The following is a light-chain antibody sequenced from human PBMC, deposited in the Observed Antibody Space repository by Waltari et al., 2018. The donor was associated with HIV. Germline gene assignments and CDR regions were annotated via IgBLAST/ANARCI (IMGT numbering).Light chain of an antibody. J-gene: IGLJ1*01. CDR2: QTD. V-gene: IGLV1-47*01. Sequence: QVPGATPTLVIYQTDQRPSWVTDRFSGSKSGTPASLVISGLRSEDEAHYYCAACDDSLGGYAFGTGTKVSVL. CDR3: AACDDSLGGYA.